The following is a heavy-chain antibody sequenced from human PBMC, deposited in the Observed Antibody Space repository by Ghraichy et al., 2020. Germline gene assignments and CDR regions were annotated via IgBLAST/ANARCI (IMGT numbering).Heavy chain of an antibody. V-gene: IGHV4-34*01. CDR2: INHSGST. Sequence: SETLSLTCAVYGGSFSGYYWSWIRQPPGKGLEWIGEINHSGSTNYNPSLKSRVTISVDTSKNQFSLKLSSVTAADTAVYYCARTLRKGSSWYYFDYWGQGTLVTVSS. CDR1: GGSFSGYY. D-gene: IGHD6-13*01. CDR3: ARTLRKGSSWYYFDY. J-gene: IGHJ4*02.